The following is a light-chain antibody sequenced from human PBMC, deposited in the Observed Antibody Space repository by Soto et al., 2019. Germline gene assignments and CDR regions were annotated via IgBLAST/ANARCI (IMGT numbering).Light chain of an antibody. CDR2: DTN. CDR1: TGAVTSGHY. CDR3: LVSYSGARV. V-gene: IGLV7-46*01. J-gene: IGLJ2*01. Sequence: QAVVTQEPSLTVSPGGTVNLTCGFSTGAVTSGHYPYWFQQKPGQAPRTLIYDTNNKHSWTPARFSGSLLGGKAALTLSGAQPEDEADYYCLVSYSGARVFGGGTKLTVL.